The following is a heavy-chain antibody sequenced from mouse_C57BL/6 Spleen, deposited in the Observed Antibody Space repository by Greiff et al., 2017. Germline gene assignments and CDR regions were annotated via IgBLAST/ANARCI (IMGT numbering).Heavy chain of an antibody. CDR2: IDPSDSYT. Sequence: VQLQQPGAELVMPGASVKLSCKASGYTFTSYWMHWVKQRPGQGLEWIGEIDPSDSYTNYNQKFKGKSTLTVDKSSSTAYMQLSSLTSEDSAVYYSERVDSSGYDAMDYWGQGTTVTVAS. V-gene: IGHV1-69*01. CDR1: GYTFTSYW. D-gene: IGHD3-2*02. CDR3: ERVDSSGYDAMDY. J-gene: IGHJ4*01.